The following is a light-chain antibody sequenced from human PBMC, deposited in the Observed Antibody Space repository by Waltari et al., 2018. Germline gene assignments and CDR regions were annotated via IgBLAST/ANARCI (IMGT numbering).Light chain of an antibody. V-gene: IGKV3-20*01. J-gene: IGKJ2*01. CDR3: QQYGSSPYT. CDR1: QTVSGSS. Sequence: EIVLTQSPGTLSLSPGERATLSCRASQTVSGSSLAWYQQIPGQPPRRLIFAASDRASGIPDRFSGSGSGTDFTLSITRLEPEDFAVYSCQQYGSSPYTFGQGTKLEIK. CDR2: AAS.